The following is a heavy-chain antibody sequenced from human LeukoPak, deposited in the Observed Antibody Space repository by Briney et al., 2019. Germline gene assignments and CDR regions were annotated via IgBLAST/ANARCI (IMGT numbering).Heavy chain of an antibody. CDR2: ISGSGGST. D-gene: IGHD6-13*01. V-gene: IGHV3-23*01. Sequence: PGGSLRLSCAASGFTFSSYWMSWVRQAPGKGLEWVSAISGSGGSTYYADSVKGRFTISRDNSKNTLYLQMNSLRAEDAAVYYCAKNPAAARFIGYWFDPWGQGTLVTVSS. CDR3: AKNPAAARFIGYWFDP. CDR1: GFTFSSYW. J-gene: IGHJ5*02.